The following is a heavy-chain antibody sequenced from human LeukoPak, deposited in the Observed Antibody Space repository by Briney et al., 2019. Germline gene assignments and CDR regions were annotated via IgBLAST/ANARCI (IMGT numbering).Heavy chain of an antibody. CDR3: ARETRGAVGRY. D-gene: IGHD6-19*01. CDR1: VSTLSTHW. CDR2: LEQDGGGK. Sequence: PGGSLRLSCAASVSTLSTHWMSWFRQRPGKGLEWVASLEQDGGGKYYVDSVKGRFTISRDSAKNSVYLQMNSLRPEDTAVYYCARETRGAVGRYWGQGTLVTVSS. V-gene: IGHV3-7*05. J-gene: IGHJ4*02.